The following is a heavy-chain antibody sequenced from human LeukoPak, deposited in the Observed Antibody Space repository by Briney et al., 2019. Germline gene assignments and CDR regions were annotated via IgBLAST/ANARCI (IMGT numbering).Heavy chain of an antibody. CDR3: AREGADGYNVGFDY. CDR1: GFTVSSNY. D-gene: IGHD5-24*01. V-gene: IGHV3-48*03. CDR2: IYSSGGNI. Sequence: PGGSLRLSCAASGFTVSSNYMNWVRQAPGKGLEWVSYIYSSGGNIYYADSVKGRFTISRDNAKNSLYLQMNSLRVEDTAVYYCAREGADGYNVGFDYWGQGTLVTVSS. J-gene: IGHJ4*02.